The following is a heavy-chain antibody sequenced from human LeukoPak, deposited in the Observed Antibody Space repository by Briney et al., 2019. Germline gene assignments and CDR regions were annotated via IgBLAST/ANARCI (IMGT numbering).Heavy chain of an antibody. CDR2: IYHSGST. CDR3: ARLTTVVTAYFDY. J-gene: IGHJ4*02. CDR1: GGSISSGGYS. Sequence: PSETLSLTCAVSGGSISSGGYSWSWIRQPPGKGLEWIGYIYHSGSTYYNPSLKSRVTISVDRSKNQFSLKLSSVTAADTGVYYCARLTTVVTAYFDYWGQGTLVTVSP. D-gene: IGHD4-23*01. V-gene: IGHV4-30-2*01.